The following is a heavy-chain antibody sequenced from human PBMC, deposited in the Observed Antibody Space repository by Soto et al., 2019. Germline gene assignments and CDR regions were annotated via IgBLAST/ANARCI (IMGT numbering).Heavy chain of an antibody. V-gene: IGHV4-61*01. CDR1: GGSVSSGSYY. D-gene: IGHD5-18*01. CDR2: IYYSGST. J-gene: IGHJ4*02. CDR3: ARDLLSYPLHY. Sequence: KTSETLSLTCTVSGGSVSSGSYYWSWIRQPPGKGLEWIGYIYYSGSTNYNPSLKSRVTISVDTSKNQFSLKLSSVTAADTAVYYCARDLLSYPLHYWGQGTLVTVSS.